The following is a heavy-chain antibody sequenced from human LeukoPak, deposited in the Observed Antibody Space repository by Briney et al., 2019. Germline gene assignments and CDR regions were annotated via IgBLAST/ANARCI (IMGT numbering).Heavy chain of an antibody. CDR2: ISSSGSTI. J-gene: IGHJ6*04. V-gene: IGHV3-11*04. Sequence: GGSLRLSCAASGFTFTDYWMSWVRQAPGKGLEWVSYISSSGSTIYYADSVKGRFTISRDNAKNSLYLQTNSLRAEDTAVYYCARDARSVLLWFGELSDYGMDVWGKGTTVTVSS. CDR3: ARDARSVLLWFGELSDYGMDV. CDR1: GFTFTDYW. D-gene: IGHD3-10*01.